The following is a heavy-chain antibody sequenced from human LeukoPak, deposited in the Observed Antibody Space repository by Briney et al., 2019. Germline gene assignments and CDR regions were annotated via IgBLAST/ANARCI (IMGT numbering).Heavy chain of an antibody. CDR3: ARRVGSSSWFFDY. CDR2: IYPGDSDT. Sequence: GESLKISCKGSGYSFTSYWIAWARQMPGKGLEWMGIIYPGDSDTRYSPSFQGQVTISADKSISTAYLQWSSLKASDTAMYYCARRVGSSSWFFDYCGQGTLVTVSS. D-gene: IGHD6-13*01. CDR1: GYSFTSYW. V-gene: IGHV5-51*01. J-gene: IGHJ4*02.